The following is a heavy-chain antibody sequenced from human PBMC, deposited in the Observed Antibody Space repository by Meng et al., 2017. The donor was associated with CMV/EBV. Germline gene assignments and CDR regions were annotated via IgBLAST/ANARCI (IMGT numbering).Heavy chain of an antibody. J-gene: IGHJ5*02. CDR1: FTSYA. Sequence: FTSYAMSWVRQAPGKGLEWLSAISGSGGSTYYADSVKGRFTISRDNSNTTLYLQMTSLIAEDTAVYYCAKGPLYCSSTSCHGWFDPWGQGTLVTVSS. D-gene: IGHD2-2*01. V-gene: IGHV3-23*01. CDR3: AKGPLYCSSTSCHGWFDP. CDR2: ISGSGGST.